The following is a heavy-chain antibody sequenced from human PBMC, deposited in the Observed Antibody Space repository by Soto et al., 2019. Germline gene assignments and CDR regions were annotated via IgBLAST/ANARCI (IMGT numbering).Heavy chain of an antibody. CDR2: ISTSGGST. V-gene: IGHV3-23*01. J-gene: IGHJ4*02. CDR1: GFTFSSYA. Sequence: EVQLLESGGGLVQPGGSLRLSCAASGFTFSSYAMSWVRQAPGKGLEWVSVISTSGGSTYYADSVKGRFTISRDNSKNTLYLQMNSRRAEDTAVYYCAKDVGGYSGYAFDYWGQGTLVTVSS. D-gene: IGHD5-12*01. CDR3: AKDVGGYSGYAFDY.